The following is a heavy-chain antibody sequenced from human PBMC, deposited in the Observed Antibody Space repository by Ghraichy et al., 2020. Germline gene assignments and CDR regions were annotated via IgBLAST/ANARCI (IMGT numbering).Heavy chain of an antibody. V-gene: IGHV4-4*07. Sequence: SETLSLTCTVASGSIGNYYWTWIRQPAGKGLEWIGRIYTTGGVDYNPSLKSRVIMSVDRSKNQFFLKLISVTAADTAVYYCARIQYGSGSDVPADDWGQGTLVTVSS. D-gene: IGHD3-10*01. CDR2: IYTTGGV. J-gene: IGHJ4*02. CDR1: SGSIGNYY. CDR3: ARIQYGSGSDVPADD.